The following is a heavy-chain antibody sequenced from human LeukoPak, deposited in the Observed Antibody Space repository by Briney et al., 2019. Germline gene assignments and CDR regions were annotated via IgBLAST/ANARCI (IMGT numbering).Heavy chain of an antibody. CDR1: GFTFNIFA. J-gene: IGHJ3*02. CDR2: IGSTET. CDR3: AKDSIDHNGVYDAFDI. Sequence: SGGSLRLSCAASGFTFNIFAMSWVRQAPGKGLEWVSTIGSTETYYADSVQGRVTISRDKSKNKLYVQMKSLRAEDTAIYYCAKDSIDHNGVYDAFDIWGQGTLVTVSS. D-gene: IGHD1-1*01. V-gene: IGHV3-23*01.